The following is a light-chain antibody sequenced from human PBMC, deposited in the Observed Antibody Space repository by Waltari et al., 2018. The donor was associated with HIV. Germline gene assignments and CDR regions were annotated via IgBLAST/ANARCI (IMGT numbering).Light chain of an antibody. CDR2: GVN. CDR1: SSDVGGFNY. J-gene: IGLJ1*01. V-gene: IGLV2-14*03. CDR3: SSYTSSNTLYV. Sequence: QSALTQPASVSGSPGQSITISCTGTSSDVGGFNYVSWYQQHQGKAPKLMFYGVNNRPSGVSNRFSCSKAGNTASLTISGLQAEDEADYYCSSYTSSNTLYVFGTGTKVTVL.